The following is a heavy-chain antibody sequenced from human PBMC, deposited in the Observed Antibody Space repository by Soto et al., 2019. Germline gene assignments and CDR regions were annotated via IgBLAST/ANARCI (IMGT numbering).Heavy chain of an antibody. CDR1: GYSFTTYW. V-gene: IGHV5-51*01. Sequence: GESLKISCKGSGYSFTTYWTCRARQRPGKGLEGRGFFSPGGSDTRYSPSFQGQVTIPAGKSISTAYFPWSSLKAPDTPIYSYARTSASDYYYNGMDVRGQGTTVPVS. CDR2: FSPGGSDT. J-gene: IGHJ6*02. CDR3: ARTSASDYYYNGMDV.